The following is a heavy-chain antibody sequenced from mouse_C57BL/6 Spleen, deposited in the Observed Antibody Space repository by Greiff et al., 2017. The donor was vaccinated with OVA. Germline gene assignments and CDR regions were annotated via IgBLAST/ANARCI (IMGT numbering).Heavy chain of an antibody. V-gene: IGHV1-52*01. CDR3: ARRGDFPYYYAMDY. Sequence: VKLQQSGAELVRPGSSVKLSCKASGYTFTSYWMHWVKQRPIQGLEWIGNIDPSDSETHYNQKFKDKATLTVDKSSSTAYMQLSSLTSEDSAVYYCARRGDFPYYYAMDYWGQGTSVTVSS. CDR2: IDPSDSET. CDR1: GYTFTSYW. J-gene: IGHJ4*01.